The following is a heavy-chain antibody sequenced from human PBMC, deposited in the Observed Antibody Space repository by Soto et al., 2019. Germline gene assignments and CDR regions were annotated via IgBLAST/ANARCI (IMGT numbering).Heavy chain of an antibody. V-gene: IGHV4-59*08. D-gene: IGHD3-3*01. CDR2: VYYSGSA. J-gene: IGHJ6*04. CDR1: GDSIRPYY. CDR3: SRTRVITIFGVVTSPGMDV. Sequence: SETLPLTCTVSGDSIRPYYWTWIRQPPGKGVEWIGYVYYSGSANYNSCLKSRVTISVDTSKNQFSLKLSSVTAADTAVYYCSRTRVITIFGVVTSPGMDVWGKGTTVTVSS.